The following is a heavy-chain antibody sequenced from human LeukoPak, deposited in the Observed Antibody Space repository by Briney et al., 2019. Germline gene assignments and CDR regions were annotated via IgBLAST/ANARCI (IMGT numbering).Heavy chain of an antibody. V-gene: IGHV3-30*02. Sequence: PGGSLRLSCEAPGFIFNIYAMSWVRQAPGKGLEWVAFIRYDGSNKYYADSVKGRYTISRDNSKNTLYLQMNSLRAEDTAVYYCAKKSYSSGRLGGQGTLVTVSS. CDR3: AKKSYSSGRL. CDR2: IRYDGSNK. D-gene: IGHD6-19*01. J-gene: IGHJ4*02. CDR1: GFIFNIYA.